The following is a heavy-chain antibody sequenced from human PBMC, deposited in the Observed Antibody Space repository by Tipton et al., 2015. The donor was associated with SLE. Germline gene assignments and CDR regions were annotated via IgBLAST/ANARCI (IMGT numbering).Heavy chain of an antibody. J-gene: IGHJ6*02. Sequence: TLSLTCVVYGGSFSDYSWSWIRQSPGKGLEWIGEINHSGSTNYNPSLKSRVTISVDTSKIQFSLKLSSVTAADTAVYFCARRGVLAGDYYYYYYGMDVWGQGTTVTVSS. CDR1: GGSFSDYS. CDR3: ARRGVLAGDYYYYYYGMDV. V-gene: IGHV4-34*01. D-gene: IGHD2-15*01. CDR2: INHSGST.